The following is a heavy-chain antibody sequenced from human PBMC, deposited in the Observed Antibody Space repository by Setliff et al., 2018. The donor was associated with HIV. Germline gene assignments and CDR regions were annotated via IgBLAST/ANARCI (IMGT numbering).Heavy chain of an antibody. Sequence: HPGGSLRLSCAASGATFSSYWMHWVRQGPGKGLVWVSRINSDGSSTSYADSVKGRFTISRDNAKNTLYLQMNSLRAEDTAVYYCARDYYDSSGYYGVDYWGQGTLVTSPQ. CDR2: INSDGSST. V-gene: IGHV3-74*01. CDR3: ARDYYDSSGYYGVDY. J-gene: IGHJ4*02. CDR1: GATFSSYW. D-gene: IGHD3-22*01.